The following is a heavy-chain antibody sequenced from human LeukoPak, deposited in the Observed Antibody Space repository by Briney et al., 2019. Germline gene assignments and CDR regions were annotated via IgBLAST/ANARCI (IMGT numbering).Heavy chain of an antibody. Sequence: GESLKISCKGSGYSFVSYWIGWVRPMPGKGLEWMGIIYPGDSDTRYSPSFQGQVTMSADKSISIAYLQWSDLKASDTAMYYCARGAVELATTNAFDIWGQGTMVTVSS. CDR1: GYSFVSYW. V-gene: IGHV5-51*01. J-gene: IGHJ3*02. D-gene: IGHD5-24*01. CDR3: ARGAVELATTNAFDI. CDR2: IYPGDSDT.